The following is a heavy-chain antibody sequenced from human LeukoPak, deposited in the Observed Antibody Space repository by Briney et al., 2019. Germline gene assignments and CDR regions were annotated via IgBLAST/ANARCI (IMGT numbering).Heavy chain of an antibody. V-gene: IGHV1-69*04. CDR2: IIPILGIA. CDR1: GGTSSSYA. Sequence: SVKVSCKASGGTSSSYAISWVRQAPGQGLEWMGRIIPILGIANYAQKFQGRVTITADKSTSTAYMELSSLRSEDTAVYYCASARLRFLEWLFFDYWGQGTLVTVSS. J-gene: IGHJ4*02. CDR3: ASARLRFLEWLFFDY. D-gene: IGHD3-3*01.